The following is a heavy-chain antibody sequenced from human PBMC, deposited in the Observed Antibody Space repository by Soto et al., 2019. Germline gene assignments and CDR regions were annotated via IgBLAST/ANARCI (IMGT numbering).Heavy chain of an antibody. CDR3: AKSEYVPMGGPQYYYYGMDV. J-gene: IGHJ6*02. CDR1: GFTFSSYA. V-gene: IGHV3-23*01. D-gene: IGHD1-26*01. Sequence: EVQLLESGGGLVQPGGSLRLSCAASGFTFSSYAMSWVRQAPGKGLEWVSAISGSGGSTYYADSVKGRFTISRDNSKNTLYLQMNSLRAEDTAVYYCAKSEYVPMGGPQYYYYGMDVWGQGTTVTVSS. CDR2: ISGSGGST.